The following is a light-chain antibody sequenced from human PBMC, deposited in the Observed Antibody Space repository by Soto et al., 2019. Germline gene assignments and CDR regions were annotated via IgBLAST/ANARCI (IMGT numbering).Light chain of an antibody. CDR1: QTINNR. V-gene: IGKV1-5*01. J-gene: IGKJ4*01. Sequence: DIQMTQSPSTLSASVGDRVTIPCRASQTINNRLAWYQQKPGKAPKLLIYDVSTLESGVPSRFSGSGSGTEFTLTISSLQSEDFAVYYCQQYNNWPLTFGGGTKVDIK. CDR2: DVS. CDR3: QQYNNWPLT.